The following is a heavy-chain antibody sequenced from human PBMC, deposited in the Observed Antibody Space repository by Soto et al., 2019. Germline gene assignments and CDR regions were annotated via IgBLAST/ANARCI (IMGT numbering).Heavy chain of an antibody. V-gene: IGHV5-51*01. CDR3: ARHLVWFGELSPWFDP. J-gene: IGHJ5*02. Sequence: PGESLKISCKCSGYSFTSYWIGWVRQMPGKGLEWMGIIYPGDSDTRYSPSFQGQVTISADKSISTAYLQWSSLKASDTAMYYCARHLVWFGELSPWFDPWGQGTLVTVSS. CDR2: IYPGDSDT. D-gene: IGHD3-10*01. CDR1: GYSFTSYW.